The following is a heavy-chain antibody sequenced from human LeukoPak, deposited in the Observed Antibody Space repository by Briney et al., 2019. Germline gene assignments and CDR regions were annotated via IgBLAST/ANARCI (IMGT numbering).Heavy chain of an antibody. J-gene: IGHJ4*02. V-gene: IGHV3-30*02. Sequence: GGSLRLSCAASGFTFGSYGMHWVRQAPGKGLEWVAFIRYDGSNKSYADSVKGRFTISRDNSKNTLYLQMNSLRAEDTAVYYCAKYCSSTSWSSYISGFHYFDYWGQGTLVTVSS. CDR1: GFTFGSYG. CDR3: AKYCSSTSWSSYISGFHYFDY. CDR2: IRYDGSNK. D-gene: IGHD2-2*01.